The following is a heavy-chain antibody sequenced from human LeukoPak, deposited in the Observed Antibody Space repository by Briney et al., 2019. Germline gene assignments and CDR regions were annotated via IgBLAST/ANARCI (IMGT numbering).Heavy chain of an antibody. V-gene: IGHV3-21*01. Sequence: GGSLRLSCAASGFTFSSYTMNWVRQAPGRGLEWVSFISRSSSYIYYADSVKGRFTISRDNAKNSLYLQMNSLRAEDTAVYYCARAHNWKYGSFDFWGQGTLVTVSS. D-gene: IGHD1-7*01. CDR1: GFTFSSYT. CDR3: ARAHNWKYGSFDF. CDR2: ISRSSSYI. J-gene: IGHJ4*02.